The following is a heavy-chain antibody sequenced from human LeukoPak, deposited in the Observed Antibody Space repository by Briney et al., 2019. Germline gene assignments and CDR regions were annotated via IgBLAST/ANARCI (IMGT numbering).Heavy chain of an antibody. Sequence: SETLSLTCAVSGGSISSGGYSWSWIRQPPGKGLEWIGYIYYSGSTNYNPSLKSRVTISVDTSKNQFSLKLSSVTAADTAVYYCARGGWYSSSMGLDYWGQGTLVTVSS. J-gene: IGHJ4*02. CDR2: IYYSGST. V-gene: IGHV4-61*08. D-gene: IGHD6-6*01. CDR1: GGSISSGGYS. CDR3: ARGGWYSSSMGLDY.